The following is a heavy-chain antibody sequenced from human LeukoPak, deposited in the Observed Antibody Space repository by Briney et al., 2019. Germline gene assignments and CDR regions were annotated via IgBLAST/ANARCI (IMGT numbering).Heavy chain of an antibody. V-gene: IGHV1-18*01. D-gene: IGHD1-26*01. Sequence: ASVKVSCKASGYTFTSYGISWVRQAPGQGLEWMGWISAYNGNTNYAQKLQGRVTMTTDTSTSTAYMELRSLRSDDTAVYYCARVLSVGATRGWFDPWGQGTLVTVSS. CDR3: ARVLSVGATRGWFDP. CDR2: ISAYNGNT. CDR1: GYTFTSYG. J-gene: IGHJ5*02.